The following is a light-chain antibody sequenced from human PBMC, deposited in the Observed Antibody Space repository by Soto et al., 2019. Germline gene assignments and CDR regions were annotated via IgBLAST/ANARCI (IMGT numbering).Light chain of an antibody. V-gene: IGLV2-14*01. CDR1: SSDIGSYDH. CDR3: ISYTNRQSYV. J-gene: IGLJ1*01. CDR2: AVR. Sequence: QSALTQPASVSGSPGQSITISCSGTSSDIGSYDHVAWYQQFPGKSPKLMIYAVRDRPSGVSDRFSGSKSGITASLTISGLQTEYEAVYYCISYTNRQSYVFGTGTKLTVL.